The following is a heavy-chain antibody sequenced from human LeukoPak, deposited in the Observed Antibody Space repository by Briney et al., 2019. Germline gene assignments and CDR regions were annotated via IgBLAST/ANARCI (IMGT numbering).Heavy chain of an antibody. CDR3: ARDHPAAGTSGAFDI. V-gene: IGHV4-31*03. J-gene: IGHJ3*02. CDR2: IYYSGST. CDR1: GGSISSGGYY. Sequence: SQTLSLTCTVSGGSISSGGYYWSWIRQHPGKGLEWIGYIYYSGSTYYNPSLKSRVTISADTSKNQFSLKLSSVTAADTAVYYCARDHPAAGTSGAFDIWGQGTMVTVSS. D-gene: IGHD6-13*01.